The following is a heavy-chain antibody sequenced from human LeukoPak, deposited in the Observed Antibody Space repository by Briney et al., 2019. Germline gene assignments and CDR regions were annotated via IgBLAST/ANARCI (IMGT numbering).Heavy chain of an antibody. Sequence: TGGSLRLSCAASGFTFTNYAMSWVRQAPGKGLEWVSGISGNGISTYYADSVKGRFTISRDNSKSTLYLQMDSLRADDTAVYYCAKEPSWSYYYYYSMDGWGKGTTVTVSS. CDR1: GFTFTNYA. CDR3: AKEPSWSYYYYYSMDG. J-gene: IGHJ6*03. V-gene: IGHV3-23*01. D-gene: IGHD1-1*01. CDR2: ISGNGIST.